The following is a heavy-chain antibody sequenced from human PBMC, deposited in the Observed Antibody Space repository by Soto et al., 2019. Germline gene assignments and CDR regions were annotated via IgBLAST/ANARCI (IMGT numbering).Heavy chain of an antibody. D-gene: IGHD1-26*01. Sequence: PGGSLRLSCVGSGFTFGSYWMSWVRQAPGGGLEWVANIKQDGSEIHYLESVKGRFTIFRDNAKKSLYLQMTSLSAEDTAVYFCATYSGSYFPVGHDRWGLGTLVTVSS. CDR1: GFTFGSYW. V-gene: IGHV3-7*01. CDR3: ATYSGSYFPVGHDR. J-gene: IGHJ5*02. CDR2: IKQDGSEI.